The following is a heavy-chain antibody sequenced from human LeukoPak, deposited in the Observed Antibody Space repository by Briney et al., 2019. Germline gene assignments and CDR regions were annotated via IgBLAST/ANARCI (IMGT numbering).Heavy chain of an antibody. D-gene: IGHD7-27*01. CDR2: IWYDGSNK. CDR1: GFTFSSYG. Sequence: PGGSLRLSCAASGFTFSSYGMHWVRQAPGKGLEWVAVIWYDGSNKYYADSVKGRFTISRDNSKNTLYLQMNSLRAEDTAVYYCARGIFGWGAVADYWGQGTLVTVSS. J-gene: IGHJ4*02. CDR3: ARGIFGWGAVADY. V-gene: IGHV3-33*01.